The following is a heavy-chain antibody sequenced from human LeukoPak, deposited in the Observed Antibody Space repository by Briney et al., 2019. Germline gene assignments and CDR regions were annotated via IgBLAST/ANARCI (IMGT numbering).Heavy chain of an antibody. D-gene: IGHD2-2*01. CDR1: GYTFTTYY. Sequence: ASVKVSCKASGYTFTTYYMHWVRQAPEQGLEWMGLINPSGGSTSYTQKFQGRVTMTRDTSTSTIYMELSSLRSEDTAVYYCARDGRYCGSTSCRLNWFDPWGQGTLVTVSS. V-gene: IGHV1-46*01. CDR2: INPSGGST. CDR3: ARDGRYCGSTSCRLNWFDP. J-gene: IGHJ5*02.